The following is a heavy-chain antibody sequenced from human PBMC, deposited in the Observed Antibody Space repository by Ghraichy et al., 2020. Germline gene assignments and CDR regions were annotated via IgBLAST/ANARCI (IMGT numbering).Heavy chain of an antibody. D-gene: IGHD2-21*02. V-gene: IGHV3-30*04. J-gene: IGHJ6*02. CDR2: ISYDGSNK. CDR3: ARVEGAEYCGGDCYSVYYYYGMDV. CDR1: GFTFSSYA. Sequence: GGSLRLSCAASGFTFSSYAMHWVRQAPGKGLEWVAVISYDGSNKYYADSVKGRFTISRDNSKNTLYLQMNSLRAEDTAVYYCARVEGAEYCGGDCYSVYYYYGMDVWGQGTTVTVSS.